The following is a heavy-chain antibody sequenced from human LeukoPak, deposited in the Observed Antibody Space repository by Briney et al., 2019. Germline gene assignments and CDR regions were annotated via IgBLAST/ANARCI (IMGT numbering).Heavy chain of an antibody. J-gene: IGHJ6*04. CDR2: IWYDRSKE. Sequence: GGSLRLSCAASGFPFSSYAMHWVRQAPGKGLEWVALIWYDRSKESYADSVKGRFTISRDKTKNTVFLQMDSLRADDTAVYYCARNVVRGVLINGLDVWGKGTAVTVSS. V-gene: IGHV3-33*01. CDR3: ARNVVRGVLINGLDV. CDR1: GFPFSSYA. D-gene: IGHD3-10*01.